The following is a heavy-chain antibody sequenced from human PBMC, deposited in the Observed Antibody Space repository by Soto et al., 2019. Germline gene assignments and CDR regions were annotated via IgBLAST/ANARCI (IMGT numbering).Heavy chain of an antibody. CDR1: GFTFSSYA. Sequence: GGSLRLSCAASGFTFSSYAMSWVRQAPGKGLEWVSAISGSGGSTYYADSVKGRFTISRDNSKNTLYLQMNSLRAEDTAVYYCAKDPSLGYCSGGSCYPYYFDYWGQGTLVTVSS. V-gene: IGHV3-23*01. J-gene: IGHJ4*02. D-gene: IGHD2-15*01. CDR2: ISGSGGST. CDR3: AKDPSLGYCSGGSCYPYYFDY.